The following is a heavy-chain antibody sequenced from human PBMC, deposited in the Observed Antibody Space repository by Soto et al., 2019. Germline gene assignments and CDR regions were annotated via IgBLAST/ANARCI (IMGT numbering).Heavy chain of an antibody. CDR3: PREFAYYVSTDGYHDY. Sequence: SQTLSLTCAISGYSVSGNSAAWNWIRQSPSRGLEWLGRTYYRSRWYNDYAVSVKSRITVTPDTSKNQFSLHLNSVTPEDTAVHYCPREFAYYVSTDGYHDYCGHGALVTV. D-gene: IGHD3-16*01. CDR2: TYYRSRWYN. V-gene: IGHV6-1*01. CDR1: GYSVSGNSAA. J-gene: IGHJ4*01.